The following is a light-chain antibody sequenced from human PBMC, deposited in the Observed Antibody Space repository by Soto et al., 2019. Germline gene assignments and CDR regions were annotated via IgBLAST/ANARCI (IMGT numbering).Light chain of an antibody. V-gene: IGKV3-15*01. CDR1: QSVSSN. Sequence: EIVMTQSPATLSVSPGERATLSCRASQSVSSNLAWYQQKPGQAPRLLIYGASTRATGIPARFSGSGAGTEFTLTFSSLQSEDLAVYYCQKYNNWPPLTFGGGTKVEIK. CDR3: QKYNNWPPLT. J-gene: IGKJ4*01. CDR2: GAS.